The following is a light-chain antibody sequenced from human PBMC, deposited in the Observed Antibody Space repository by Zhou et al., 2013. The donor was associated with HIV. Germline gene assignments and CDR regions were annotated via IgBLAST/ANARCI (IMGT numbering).Light chain of an antibody. CDR3: QQSYTSPQT. J-gene: IGKJ1*01. V-gene: IGKV1-39*01. CDR1: QSISTY. Sequence: DTQMTQSPSSLSASEGDRVTIACRASQSISTYLNWYQFRPGKAPKLLIFAASRLQSGVPSRFSGSGSGTDFTLTIDSLQPEDFATYFCQQSYTSPQTFGQGTKVEI. CDR2: AAS.